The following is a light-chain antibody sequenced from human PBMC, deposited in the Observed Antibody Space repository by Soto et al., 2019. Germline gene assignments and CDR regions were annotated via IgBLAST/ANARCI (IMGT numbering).Light chain of an antibody. V-gene: IGKV3-11*01. CDR3: QQRSDWPPIT. J-gene: IGKJ5*01. CDR2: DAS. Sequence: EVVLTQSPATLSLSPGERATLSCRASQSVSDYLAWYQQKPGQAPRLLIYDASLRPNDIPARSSGSGFGTDFTLTISNVEPEDFAVYYCQQRSDWPPITFGQGTRLEIK. CDR1: QSVSDY.